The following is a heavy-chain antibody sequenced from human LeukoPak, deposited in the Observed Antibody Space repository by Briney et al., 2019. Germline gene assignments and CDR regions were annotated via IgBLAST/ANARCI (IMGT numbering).Heavy chain of an antibody. CDR3: AREDVVKRDTAMEYYYYGMDV. CDR1: GGSISSGGYY. Sequence: PSETLSLTCTVSGGSISSGGYYWSWIRQHPGKGLEWIGYIYYSGSTYYNPSLKSRVTISVDTSKNQFSLKLSSVTAADTAVYYCAREDVVKRDTAMEYYYYGMDVWGQGATVTVSS. J-gene: IGHJ6*02. D-gene: IGHD5-18*01. CDR2: IYYSGST. V-gene: IGHV4-31*03.